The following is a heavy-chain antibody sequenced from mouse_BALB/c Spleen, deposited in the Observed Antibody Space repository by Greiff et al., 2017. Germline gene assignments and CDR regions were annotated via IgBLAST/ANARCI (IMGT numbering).Heavy chain of an antibody. CDR1: GYTFTDYE. V-gene: IGHV1-15*01. CDR3: TRSGDYGYDEGFAY. J-gene: IGHJ3*01. Sequence: VQLQQSGAELVRPGASVTLSCKASGYTFTDYEMHWVKQTPVHGLEWIGAIDPETGGTAYNQKFKGKATRTADKSSSTAYMELRSLTSEDSAVYYGTRSGDYGYDEGFAYWGQGTLVTVSA. CDR2: IDPETGGT. D-gene: IGHD2-2*01.